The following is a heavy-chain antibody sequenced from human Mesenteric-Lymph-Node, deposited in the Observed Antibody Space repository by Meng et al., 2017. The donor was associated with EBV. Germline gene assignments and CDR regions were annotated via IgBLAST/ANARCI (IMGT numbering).Heavy chain of an antibody. CDR1: GWSFGCYF. CDR3: ARSGAIIGVQGAPDY. J-gene: IGHJ4*02. Sequence: QGPLQPWGAGLVGPSGTPSLTCAGPGWSFGCYFWTWVRLAPGKGLEWIGEINQVGSTNYNPSLRSRVTISVDTSKTQFSLEVTSVTAADTAVYYCARSGAIIGVQGAPDYWGQGTLVTVSS. D-gene: IGHD3-10*01. V-gene: IGHV4-34*01. CDR2: INQVGST.